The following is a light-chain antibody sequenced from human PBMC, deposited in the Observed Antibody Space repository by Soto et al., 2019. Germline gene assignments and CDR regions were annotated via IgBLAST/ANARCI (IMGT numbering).Light chain of an antibody. CDR1: SSNIGSNT. CDR3: AAWDDSLNGL. Sequence: QAVVTQPPSASGTPGQRVTISCSGSSSNIGSNTVNWYRQLPGTAPKLLIYNNNQRPSGVPDRFSGSKSGTSASLAISGLQSEDEADYYCAAWDDSLNGLFGGGTKLTVL. V-gene: IGLV1-44*01. J-gene: IGLJ2*01. CDR2: NNN.